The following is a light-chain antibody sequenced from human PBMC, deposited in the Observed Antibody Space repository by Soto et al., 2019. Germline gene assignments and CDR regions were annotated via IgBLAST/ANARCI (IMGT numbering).Light chain of an antibody. Sequence: DIVMTQSPGTLSVSPGERATLSCRASQSVSSNLAWYQQKPGQAPRLLIYDASIRATGIPARFSGSGSGTDFTLSISSLQSEDFAVYFCQQYNTWPPYTFGQGTKLEI. CDR2: DAS. CDR1: QSVSSN. V-gene: IGKV3-15*01. CDR3: QQYNTWPPYT. J-gene: IGKJ2*01.